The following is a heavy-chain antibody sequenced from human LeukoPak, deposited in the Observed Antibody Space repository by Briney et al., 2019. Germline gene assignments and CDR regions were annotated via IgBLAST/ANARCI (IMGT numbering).Heavy chain of an antibody. CDR2: IKQDGSEK. Sequence: GGSLRLSCAASGFTFSSYWMSWVRQAPGKGLEWVANIKQDGSEKYYVDSVKGRFTISRDNAKNSLYLQMNSLRAEDTAVYYCAGIPEVVPAATYYFDYWGQGTLVTVSS. CDR3: AGIPEVVPAATYYFDY. CDR1: GFTFSSYW. J-gene: IGHJ4*02. D-gene: IGHD2-2*01. V-gene: IGHV3-7*03.